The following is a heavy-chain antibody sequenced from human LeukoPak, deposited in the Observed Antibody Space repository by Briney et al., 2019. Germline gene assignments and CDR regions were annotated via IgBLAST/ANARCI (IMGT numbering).Heavy chain of an antibody. D-gene: IGHD3-10*01. CDR1: GFTVSSNY. V-gene: IGHV3-66*01. Sequence: GGSLRLSCAASGFTVSSNYMSWVRQAPGKGLEWVSVIYSGGSTYYADSVKGRFTISRDNSKNTLYLQMNSLRAEDTAVYYCARFWGTMVRGVDYYYMDVWGKGTTVTVSS. CDR3: ARFWGTMVRGVDYYYMDV. J-gene: IGHJ6*03. CDR2: IYSGGST.